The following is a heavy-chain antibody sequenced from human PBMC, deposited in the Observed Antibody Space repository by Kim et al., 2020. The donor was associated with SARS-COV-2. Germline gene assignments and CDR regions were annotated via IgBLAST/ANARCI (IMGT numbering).Heavy chain of an antibody. J-gene: IGHJ4*02. D-gene: IGHD3-10*01. CDR1: GGSISSGGFY. Sequence: SETLSLTCTVSGGSISSGGFYWTWIRQHPGKGLEWIGYIYYSGSTSYNPSLKSRVTISVDTSKNQFSLKLGSVTAADTAVYYCARHGSGSYLFSNWGQGT. CDR2: IYYSGST. CDR3: ARHGSGSYLFSN. V-gene: IGHV4-31*03.